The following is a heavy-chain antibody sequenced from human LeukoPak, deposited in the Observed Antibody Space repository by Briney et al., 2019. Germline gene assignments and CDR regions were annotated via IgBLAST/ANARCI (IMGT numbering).Heavy chain of an antibody. J-gene: IGHJ3*02. CDR3: ASIPTPYTIFGVVHAFDI. CDR2: ISSSSSTI. D-gene: IGHD3-3*01. V-gene: IGHV3-48*02. Sequence: GGSLRLSCAASGFTLSSYSMNWVRQAPGKGLEWVSYISSSSSTIYYADSVKGRFTISRDNAKNSLYLQMNSLRDEDTAVYYCASIPTPYTIFGVVHAFDIWGQGTMVTVSS. CDR1: GFTLSSYS.